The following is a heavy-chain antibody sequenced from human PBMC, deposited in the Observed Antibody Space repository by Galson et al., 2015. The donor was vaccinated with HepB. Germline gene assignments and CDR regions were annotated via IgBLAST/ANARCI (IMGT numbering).Heavy chain of an antibody. D-gene: IGHD2-2*01. CDR2: IYHSGST. V-gene: IGHV4-4*02. J-gene: IGHJ3*02. CDR1: GGSISSSNW. CDR3: ARAYCSSTSCYFSRGDHAFEI. Sequence: ETLSLTCAVSGGSISSSNWWSWVRQPPGKGLEWIGEIYHSGSTNYNPSLKSRVTISVDKSKNQFSLKLSSVTAADTAVYYCARAYCSSTSCYFSRGDHAFEIWGQGTMVTVSS.